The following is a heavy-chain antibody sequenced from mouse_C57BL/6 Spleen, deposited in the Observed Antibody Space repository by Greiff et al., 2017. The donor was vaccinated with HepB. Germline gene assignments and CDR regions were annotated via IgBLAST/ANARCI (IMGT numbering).Heavy chain of an antibody. D-gene: IGHD3-1*01. CDR1: GYAFSSYW. J-gene: IGHJ4*01. CDR2: IYPGDGDT. V-gene: IGHV1-80*01. CDR3: ARSGDHSRRNYAMDY. Sequence: QVHVKQSGAELVKPGASVKISCKASGYAFSSYWMNWVKQRPGKGLEWIGQIYPGDGDTNYNGKFKGKATLTADKSSSTAYMQLSSLTSEDSAVYVWARSGDHSRRNYAMDYWGQGTSVTVSS.